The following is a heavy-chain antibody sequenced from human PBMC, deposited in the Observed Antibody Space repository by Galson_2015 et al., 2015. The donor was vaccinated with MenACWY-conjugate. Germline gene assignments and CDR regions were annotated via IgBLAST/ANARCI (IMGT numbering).Heavy chain of an antibody. D-gene: IGHD1-26*01. V-gene: IGHV4-39*01. Sequence: ETLSLTCTVSGDSISSDNYYWTWVRQPPGRGLEWIASINYSGRTFYNPFLMSRVSISVDLSKSQYSLKLTSVTAADAAVYFCARRTPELNWFDPWGQGTLVTVSS. CDR3: ARRTPELNWFDP. J-gene: IGHJ5*02. CDR2: INYSGRT. CDR1: GDSISSDNYY.